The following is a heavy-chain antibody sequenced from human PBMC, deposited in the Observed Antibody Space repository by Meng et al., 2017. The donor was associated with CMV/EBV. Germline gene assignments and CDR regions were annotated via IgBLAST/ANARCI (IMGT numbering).Heavy chain of an antibody. D-gene: IGHD2-2*01. Sequence: ASVKVSCKASGYTFTSYGISWVRQAPGQGLEGMGWISAYNGNTNYAQKLQGRVTMTTDTSTSTAYMELRSLRSDDTAVYYCARGGVVPAASVYGMDVWGQGTTVTVSS. CDR1: GYTFTSYG. CDR2: ISAYNGNT. V-gene: IGHV1-18*01. CDR3: ARGGVVPAASVYGMDV. J-gene: IGHJ6*02.